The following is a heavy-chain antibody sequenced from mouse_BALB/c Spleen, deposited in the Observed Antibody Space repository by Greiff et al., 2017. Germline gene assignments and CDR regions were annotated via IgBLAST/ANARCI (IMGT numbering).Heavy chain of an antibody. CDR1: GYTFTSYT. D-gene: IGHD2-1*01. Sequence: QVQLKQSAAELARPGASVKMSCKASGYTFTSYTMHWVKQRPGQGLEWIGYINPSSGYTEYNQKFKDKTTLTADKSSSTAYMQLSSLTSEDTAVYYDSAWRDCNLWYVDVWGAGTTVTVSS. CDR3: SAWRDCNLWYVDV. CDR2: INPSSGYT. V-gene: IGHV1-4*02. J-gene: IGHJ1*01.